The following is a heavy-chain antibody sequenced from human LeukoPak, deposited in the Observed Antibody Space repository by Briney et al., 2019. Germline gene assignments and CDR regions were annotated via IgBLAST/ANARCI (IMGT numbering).Heavy chain of an antibody. V-gene: IGHV3-15*01. J-gene: IGHJ3*02. Sequence: GGSLRLSCAASGFTFSDVWMSWVRQAPGKGRGWVGRIKRKTDGGATDFAAPVKGRFSISRDDSKNTLFLQMNGLKAEDTAFYYCATGFINAFDIWGQGTMVTVSS. CDR1: GFTFSDVW. CDR3: ATGFINAFDI. CDR2: IKRKTDGGAT.